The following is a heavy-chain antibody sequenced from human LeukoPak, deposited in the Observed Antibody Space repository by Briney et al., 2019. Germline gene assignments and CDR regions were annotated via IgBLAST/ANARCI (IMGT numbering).Heavy chain of an antibody. Sequence: SGGSLRLSCAASGFTFSSYSMNWVRQAPGKGLEWVSSISSSSSYIYYADSVKGRFTISRDNAKNSLYLQMNSLRAEDTAVYYCARDESAGDFWSGYFFDYWGQGTLVTVSS. J-gene: IGHJ4*02. V-gene: IGHV3-21*01. CDR3: ARDESAGDFWSGYFFDY. CDR2: ISSSSSYI. CDR1: GFTFSSYS. D-gene: IGHD3-3*01.